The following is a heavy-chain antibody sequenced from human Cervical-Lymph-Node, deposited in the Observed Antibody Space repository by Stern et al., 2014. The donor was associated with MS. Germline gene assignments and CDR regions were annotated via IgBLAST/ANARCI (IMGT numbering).Heavy chain of an antibody. Sequence: EVQLVESGGGLVKPGVSLRLSCATSGFIFSKAWMTWVRQAPGKGLEWVGRIKPQTDGGTTNYSTPVQGRFTISSEHSNNILFLHMNSLKTEDTAVYYCTTDEVANFAHWGQGILVTVSS. CDR1: GFIFSKAW. J-gene: IGHJ5*02. CDR2: IKPQTDGGTT. CDR3: TTDEVANFAH. V-gene: IGHV3-15*01.